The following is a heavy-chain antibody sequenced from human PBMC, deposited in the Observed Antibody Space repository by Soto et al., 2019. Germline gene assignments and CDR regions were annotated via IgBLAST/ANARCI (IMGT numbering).Heavy chain of an antibody. J-gene: IGHJ4*02. CDR3: ARASLYCSSTSCYEGGFDY. CDR2: IIPILGIA. Sequence: QVQLVQSGAEVKKPGSSVKVSCKASGGTFSSYTISWVRQAPGQGLEWMGRIIPILGIANYAQKFQGRVTITADKSTSTAYMELSSLRSEDTAVYYCARASLYCSSTSCYEGGFDYWGQGTLVTVSS. D-gene: IGHD2-2*01. V-gene: IGHV1-69*02. CDR1: GGTFSSYT.